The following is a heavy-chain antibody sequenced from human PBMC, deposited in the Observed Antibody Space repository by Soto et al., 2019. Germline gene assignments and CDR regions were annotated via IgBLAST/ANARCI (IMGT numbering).Heavy chain of an antibody. CDR1: GGSISSYY. Sequence: QVQLQESGPGLVKPSETLSLTCTVSGGSISSYYWSWIRQHPGKGLEWIGYIYYSGSTYYNPSLKSRVTISVDTSKNQFSLKLSSVTAADTAVYYCAREEGGATTGSWFDPWGQGTLVTVSS. CDR2: IYYSGST. J-gene: IGHJ5*02. CDR3: AREEGGATTGSWFDP. D-gene: IGHD1-26*01. V-gene: IGHV4-59*06.